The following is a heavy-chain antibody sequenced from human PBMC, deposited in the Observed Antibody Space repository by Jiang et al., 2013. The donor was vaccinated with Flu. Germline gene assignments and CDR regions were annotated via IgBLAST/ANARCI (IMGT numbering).Heavy chain of an antibody. CDR1: GGSFSGYY. V-gene: IGHV4-34*01. D-gene: IGHD1-7*01. J-gene: IGHJ4*02. CDR2: INHSGGA. Sequence: LLKPSETLSLTCAVYGGSFSGYYWSWIRQPPGKGLEWIGEINHSGGANYNPSLKSRVTISVDTSKNQFSLKLSSVTAADTAVYYCARGRYNWNYYNGRPFDYWGQGTLITVSS. CDR3: ARGRYNWNYYNGRPFDY.